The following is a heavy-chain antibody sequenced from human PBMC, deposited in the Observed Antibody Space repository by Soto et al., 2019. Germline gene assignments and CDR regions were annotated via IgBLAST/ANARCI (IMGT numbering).Heavy chain of an antibody. CDR3: ATYGPLMSGYDSPLDY. CDR1: GGTFTSFG. D-gene: IGHD5-12*01. CDR2: IIPIFATA. J-gene: IGHJ4*02. V-gene: IGHV1-69*01. Sequence: QVQLVQSGAEVKRPGSSVKVSCKASGGTFTSFGISWVRQAPGQGLEWVGGIIPIFATANYAQKVIGRVAISADESTSTAYMDLSSLRSDDTAVFYCATYGPLMSGYDSPLDYWGQGTLVTVSS.